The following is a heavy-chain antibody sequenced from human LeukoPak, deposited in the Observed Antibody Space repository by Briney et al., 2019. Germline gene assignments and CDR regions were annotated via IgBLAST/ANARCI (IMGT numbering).Heavy chain of an antibody. CDR1: GYTFTSYG. CDR3: ARDSMIVVVIDSPLDY. Sequence: ASVKVSCKASGYTFTSYGISWVRQAPGRGLEWMGWISAYNANTNYAQKLQGRVTMTTDTSTSTAYMELRSLRSDDTAVYYCARDSMIVVVIDSPLDYWGQGTLVTVSS. J-gene: IGHJ4*02. D-gene: IGHD3-22*01. CDR2: ISAYNANT. V-gene: IGHV1-18*01.